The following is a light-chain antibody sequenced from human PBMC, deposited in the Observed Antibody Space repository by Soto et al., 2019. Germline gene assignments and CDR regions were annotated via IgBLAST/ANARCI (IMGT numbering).Light chain of an antibody. CDR3: QQYNNWLWT. CDR1: QNISSN. J-gene: IGKJ1*01. Sequence: EIVMTQSPATLSVSPGERATLSCRASQNISSNLAWYQQKPGQAPRVLIDGASTRATGIPARFSGSGSGTEFNLSISSLQSEDFAVYYCQQYNNWLWTFGQGTKVEIK. V-gene: IGKV3-15*01. CDR2: GAS.